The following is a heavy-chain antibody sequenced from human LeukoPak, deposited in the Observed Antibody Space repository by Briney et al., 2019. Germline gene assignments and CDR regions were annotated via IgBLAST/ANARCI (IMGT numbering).Heavy chain of an antibody. CDR1: GYTFTSYD. Sequence: ASVKVSCKASGYTFTSYDINWVRQATGQGLEWMGWMNPNSGNTGYAQKFQGRVTMTRNTSISTAYMELSSLRSEDTAVYYCARISRGYYYDFWSGYFPYYYYGMDVWGQGTTVTVSS. CDR2: MNPNSGNT. CDR3: ARISRGYYYDFWSGYFPYYYYGMDV. J-gene: IGHJ6*02. V-gene: IGHV1-8*01. D-gene: IGHD3-3*01.